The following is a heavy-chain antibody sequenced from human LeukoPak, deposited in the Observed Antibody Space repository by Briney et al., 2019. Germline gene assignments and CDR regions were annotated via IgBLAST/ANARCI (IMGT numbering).Heavy chain of an antibody. Sequence: PGGSLRLSCAASGFTFSSYAMSWVRQAPGKGLEWVSVIIGTGAKTHYADSVKGRFTISRDNAKNTLYLQMNSLRAEDTAVYYCARDYCSSTSCPLEYFQHWGQGTLVTVSS. J-gene: IGHJ1*01. V-gene: IGHV3-23*01. CDR1: GFTFSSYA. CDR2: IIGTGAKT. D-gene: IGHD2-2*01. CDR3: ARDYCSSTSCPLEYFQH.